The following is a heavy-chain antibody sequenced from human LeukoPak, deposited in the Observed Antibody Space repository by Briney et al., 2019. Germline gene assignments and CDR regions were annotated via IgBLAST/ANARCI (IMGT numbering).Heavy chain of an antibody. Sequence: PSETLSLTCTVSGGSISSYYWSWIRQPAGKGLEWIGRIYTSGSTNYNPSLKSRVTMSVDTSKNQFSLKLSSVTAADTAVYYCAGLTSIYGWGSGWYGTDGWFDPWGQGTLVTVSS. V-gene: IGHV4-4*07. D-gene: IGHD6-19*01. CDR2: IYTSGST. J-gene: IGHJ5*02. CDR1: GGSISSYY. CDR3: AGLTSIYGWGSGWYGTDGWFDP.